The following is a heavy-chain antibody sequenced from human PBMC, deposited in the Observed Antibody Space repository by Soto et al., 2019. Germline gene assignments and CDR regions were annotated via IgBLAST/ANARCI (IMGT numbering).Heavy chain of an antibody. CDR3: VKNSGWFNS. J-gene: IGHJ5*01. CDR2: IEGSGTIT. V-gene: IGHV3-23*01. CDR1: GFMFSTTD. D-gene: IGHD3-10*01. Sequence: LXLSCAASGFMFSTTDMSWVRQAPGKGLEWVTTIEGSGTITYYADSVRGRFTISRDNSKNTVYLQMDSLTADDTAVYYCVKNSGWFNSWGQGRPVTVSS.